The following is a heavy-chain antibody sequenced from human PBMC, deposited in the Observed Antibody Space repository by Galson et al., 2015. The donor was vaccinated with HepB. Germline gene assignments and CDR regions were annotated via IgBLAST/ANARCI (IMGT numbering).Heavy chain of an antibody. D-gene: IGHD6-13*01. Sequence: SVKVSCKASGGTFSSYAISWVRQAPGQGLEWMGRIIPILGIANYAQKFQGRVMITADKSTSTAYMELSSLRSEDTAVYYCAREAAAGSNYFDYWGQGTLVTVSS. CDR1: GGTFSSYA. CDR3: AREAAAGSNYFDY. CDR2: IIPILGIA. V-gene: IGHV1-69*04. J-gene: IGHJ4*02.